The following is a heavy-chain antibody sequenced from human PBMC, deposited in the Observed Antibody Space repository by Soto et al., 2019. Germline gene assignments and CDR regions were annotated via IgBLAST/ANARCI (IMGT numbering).Heavy chain of an antibody. J-gene: IGHJ4*02. CDR1: GYRFTSYW. CDR3: ARHFGLITHFDY. Sequence: GESLKISCKASGYRFTSYWISWVRQTPRKGLEWMGRVDSSDSHANYSPSFQGRVTISVDKSISTAYLQWSSLKASDTAVYYCARHFGLITHFDYWGQGALVTVSS. CDR2: VDSSDSHA. D-gene: IGHD3-3*01. V-gene: IGHV5-10-1*01.